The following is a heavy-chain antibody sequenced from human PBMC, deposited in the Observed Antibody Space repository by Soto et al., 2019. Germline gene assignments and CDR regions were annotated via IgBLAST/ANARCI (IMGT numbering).Heavy chain of an antibody. Sequence: SETLSLTCTVSGGSLSSGGYYWSWIRQHPGKGLEWIAYIYYSGSTYYNPSLKRRVTISVDTSKNQFSLKLSSVTAADTAVYYCARAGIAVAGTIIVWGQGTLVTVSS. CDR1: GGSLSSGGYY. V-gene: IGHV4-31*03. J-gene: IGHJ4*02. CDR3: ARAGIAVAGTIIV. CDR2: IYYSGST. D-gene: IGHD6-19*01.